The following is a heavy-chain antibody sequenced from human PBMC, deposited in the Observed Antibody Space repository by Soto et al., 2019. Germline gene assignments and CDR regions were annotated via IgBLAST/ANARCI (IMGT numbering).Heavy chain of an antibody. CDR1: GYTFTGYH. Sequence: QVQLVQSGAEVKKTGASVKVSCKASGYTFTGYHMHWVRQAPGQGLEWMGWIHPNSGGTSYAQKYQGRVTMTRDTSISTAYMELSRLRSDDTAVYYCARILSEEVGALHYCGQGTLVTVSS. CDR3: ARILSEEVGALHY. CDR2: IHPNSGGT. J-gene: IGHJ4*02. D-gene: IGHD1-26*01. V-gene: IGHV1-2*02.